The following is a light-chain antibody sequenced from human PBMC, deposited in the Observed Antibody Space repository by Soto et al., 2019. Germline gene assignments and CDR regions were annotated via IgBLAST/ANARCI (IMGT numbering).Light chain of an antibody. CDR2: DVS. J-gene: IGLJ1*01. Sequence: QSALTQPASVSGSPGQSITISCTGNSSDVGGYNYVSWYQQHPGKAPKLMIYDVSNRPSGVSNRFSGSKSGNTASLTISGLQAEDEADYYCSSYTSSSTLCVFGTGTKVTVL. CDR3: SSYTSSSTLCV. V-gene: IGLV2-14*01. CDR1: SSDVGGYNY.